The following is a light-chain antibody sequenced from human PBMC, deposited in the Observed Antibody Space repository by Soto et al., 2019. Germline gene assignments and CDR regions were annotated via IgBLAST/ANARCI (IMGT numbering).Light chain of an antibody. Sequence: QSALTQPRSVSGSPGQSVTISCTGTSSDVGGYHYVSWYQQHPGKAPKLMIYDVSKRPSGVPDRFSGSKSGNTASLTISGLQAEDEADYYSCSYAGSYKGYVFGTGTKLTVL. J-gene: IGLJ1*01. CDR2: DVS. CDR1: SSDVGGYHY. V-gene: IGLV2-11*01. CDR3: CSYAGSYKGYV.